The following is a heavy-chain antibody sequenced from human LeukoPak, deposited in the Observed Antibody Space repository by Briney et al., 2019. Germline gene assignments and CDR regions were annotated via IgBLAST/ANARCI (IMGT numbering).Heavy chain of an antibody. CDR2: TYYRSTWYN. V-gene: IGHV6-1*01. D-gene: IGHD2-15*01. CDR3: ARGGSFAFDI. J-gene: IGHJ3*02. Sequence: SQTLSLTCAISGDSVSSSTAGWNWIRQSPSRGLEWLERTYYRSTWYNEYAVSVNSRIAVNPDTSKNQFSLQLNSVTPEDTAVYYCARGGSFAFDIWGPGTMVTVSS. CDR1: GDSVSSSTAG.